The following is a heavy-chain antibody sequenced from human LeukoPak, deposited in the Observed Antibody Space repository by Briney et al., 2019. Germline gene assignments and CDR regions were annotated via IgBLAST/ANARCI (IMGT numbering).Heavy chain of an antibody. D-gene: IGHD3-10*01. CDR1: GGSISSNY. Sequence: SETLSLTCTVSGGSISSNYWSWIRQPAGKGLEWIGRIYTSGSTNYNPSLKSRVTMSVDTSKNQFSLKLSSVTAADTAVYYCARDTYYPDSYYYYGMDVWGQGTTATVSS. CDR2: IYTSGST. CDR3: ARDTYYPDSYYYYGMDV. V-gene: IGHV4-4*07. J-gene: IGHJ6*02.